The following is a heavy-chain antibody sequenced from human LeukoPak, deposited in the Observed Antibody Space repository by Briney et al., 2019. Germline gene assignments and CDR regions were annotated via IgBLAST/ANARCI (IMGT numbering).Heavy chain of an antibody. CDR2: IKSDGSIT. CDR3: VQYDGGCH. D-gene: IGHD4-23*01. CDR1: GITLSSYW. J-gene: IGHJ4*02. Sequence: PGGSLRLSCAASGITLSSYWMHWVRQAPGKGPVWVSRIKSDGSITNSADSVKGRFNISRYSAKSTLYLQTSSLRTEDTALYYCVQYDGGCHWGRGTLVTVSS. V-gene: IGHV3-74*01.